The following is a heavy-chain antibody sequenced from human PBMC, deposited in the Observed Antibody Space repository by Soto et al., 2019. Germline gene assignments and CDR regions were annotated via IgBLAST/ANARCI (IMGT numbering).Heavy chain of an antibody. CDR2: ISYDGGDK. D-gene: IGHD1-20*01. CDR1: GFTFSSYG. CDR3: AKSHPITVISLEY. J-gene: IGHJ4*02. V-gene: IGHV3-30*18. Sequence: QVQLVESGGGVVQPGRSLRLSCTASGFTFSSYGMHWVRLAPGKGLEWVAVISYDGGDKYYTDSVKGRFTISRDNSKSTLYLQMNSLRTDDPAVYYCAKSHPITVISLEYWGQGTLVTVSS.